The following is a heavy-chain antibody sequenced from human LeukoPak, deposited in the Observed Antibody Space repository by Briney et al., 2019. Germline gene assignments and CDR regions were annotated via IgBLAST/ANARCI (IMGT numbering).Heavy chain of an antibody. CDR2: MNPNSGNT. D-gene: IGHD3-22*01. CDR1: GYTFTSYD. CDR3: ARGAYYYDSSGYHTFDY. Sequence: ASVKVSCKASGYTFTSYDINWVRQATGQGLEWMGWMNPNSGNTGYAQKFQGRVTMTRNTSISTAYMELSSLGSEDTAVYYCARGAYYYDSSGYHTFDYWGQGTLVTVSS. J-gene: IGHJ4*02. V-gene: IGHV1-8*01.